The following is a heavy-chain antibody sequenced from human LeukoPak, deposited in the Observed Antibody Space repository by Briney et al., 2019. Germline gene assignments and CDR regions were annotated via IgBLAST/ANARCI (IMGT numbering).Heavy chain of an antibody. CDR3: AELGITMIGGV. Sequence: GGSLRLSCAASGFTFSSYGMSWVRQAPGKGLEWVSYISSSGSTIYYADSVKGRFTISRDNAKNSLYLQMNSLRAEDTAVYYCAELGITMIGGVWGKGTTVTISS. V-gene: IGHV3-48*04. CDR1: GFTFSSYG. D-gene: IGHD3-10*02. J-gene: IGHJ6*04. CDR2: ISSSGSTI.